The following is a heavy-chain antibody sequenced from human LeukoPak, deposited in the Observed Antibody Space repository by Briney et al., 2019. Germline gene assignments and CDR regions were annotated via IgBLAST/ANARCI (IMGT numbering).Heavy chain of an antibody. CDR3: ARGRYYYDSSGYYDYFDY. J-gene: IGHJ4*02. CDR1: GGSISSGSYY. D-gene: IGHD3-22*01. V-gene: IGHV4-61*02. Sequence: SQTLSPTCTVSGGSISSGSYYWSWIRQPAGKGLEWIGRIYTSGSTNYNPSLKSRVTISVDTSKNQFSLKLSSVTAADTAVYYCARGRYYYDSSGYYDYFDYWGQGTLVTVSS. CDR2: IYTSGST.